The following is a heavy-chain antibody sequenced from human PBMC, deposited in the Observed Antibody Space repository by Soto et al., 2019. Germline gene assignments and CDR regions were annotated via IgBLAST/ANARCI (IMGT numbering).Heavy chain of an antibody. Sequence: QVQLQESGPGLVKPSETLSLTCTVSGGSISSYYWSWIRQPPGKGLEWIGYIYYSGSTKYNPSLPRPVTRAVDTSKSQFSLKLSSVSAADTAVYYCARHQTDDYVWGSYLDYWGQGTLVTVSS. V-gene: IGHV4-59*08. CDR3: ARHQTDDYVWGSYLDY. CDR2: IYYSGST. CDR1: GGSISSYY. J-gene: IGHJ4*02. D-gene: IGHD3-16*01.